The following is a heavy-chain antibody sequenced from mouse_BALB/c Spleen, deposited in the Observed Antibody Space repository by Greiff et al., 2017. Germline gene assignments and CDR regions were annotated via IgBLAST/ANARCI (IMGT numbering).Heavy chain of an antibody. CDR3: ARALQLGRSWFAY. J-gene: IGHJ3*01. D-gene: IGHD4-1*02. Sequence: VQLQQSGPELVRPGESVKISCKGSGYTFTDYAMHWVKQSHAKSLEWIGVISIYYDNTNYNQKFKGKATMTVDKSSSTAYMELARLTSEDSAIYYCARALQLGRSWFAYWGQGTLVTVSA. V-gene: IGHV1-67*01. CDR2: ISIYYDNT. CDR1: GYTFTDYA.